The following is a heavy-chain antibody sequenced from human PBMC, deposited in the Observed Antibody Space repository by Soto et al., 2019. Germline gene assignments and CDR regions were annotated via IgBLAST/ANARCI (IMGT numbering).Heavy chain of an antibody. CDR2: ISAYNGNT. Sequence: ASVKVSCKASGYTFTSYGISWVRQAPGQGLEWMGWISAYNGNTNYAQKLQGRVTMTTDTSTSTAYMELRSLRSVDTAVYYCARDHSGSYYYYYGMDVWGQGTTVTVSS. D-gene: IGHD1-26*01. CDR3: ARDHSGSYYYYYGMDV. CDR1: GYTFTSYG. V-gene: IGHV1-18*01. J-gene: IGHJ6*02.